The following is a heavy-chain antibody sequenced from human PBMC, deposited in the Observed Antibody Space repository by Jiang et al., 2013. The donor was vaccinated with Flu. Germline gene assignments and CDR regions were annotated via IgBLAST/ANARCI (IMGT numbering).Heavy chain of an antibody. CDR3: ARGGWAVFDY. V-gene: IGHV4-59*01. D-gene: IGHD3-16*01. J-gene: IGHJ4*02. CDR1: GGSISSYY. Sequence: GSGLVKPSETLSLTCTVSGGSISSYYWSWIRQPPGKGLEWIGYIYYSGSTNYNPSLKSRVTISVDTSKNQFSLKLSSVTAADTAVYYCARGGWAVFDYWGQGTLVTVSS. CDR2: IYYSGST.